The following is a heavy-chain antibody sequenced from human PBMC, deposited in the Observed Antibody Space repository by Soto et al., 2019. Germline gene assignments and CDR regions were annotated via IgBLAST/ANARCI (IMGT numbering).Heavy chain of an antibody. CDR3: ARMTTVTTYYFDY. V-gene: IGHV3-21*01. CDR1: GFTFSSYS. D-gene: IGHD4-17*01. CDR2: ISSSSSYI. J-gene: IGHJ4*02. Sequence: GGSLRLSCAASGFTFSSYSMNWVRQAPGKGLEWVSSISSSSSYIYYADSVKGRFTISRDNAKNSLYLQMNSLRAEDTAVYYCARMTTVTTYYFDYWGQGTLVTVSS.